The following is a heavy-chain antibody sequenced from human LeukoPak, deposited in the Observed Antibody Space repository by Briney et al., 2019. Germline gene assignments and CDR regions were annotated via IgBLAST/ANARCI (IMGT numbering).Heavy chain of an antibody. CDR3: ASDLAAADPNFF. D-gene: IGHD6-13*01. V-gene: IGHV3-21*01. CDR2: ISSSSSYI. CDR1: GFTFSSYS. J-gene: IGHJ4*02. Sequence: PGGFLRLSCAASGFTFSSYSMNWVRQAPGKGLEWVSSISSSSSYIYYADSVKGRFTISRDNAKNSLYLQMNSLRAEDMAVYYCASDLAAADPNFFWGQGTLVTVSS.